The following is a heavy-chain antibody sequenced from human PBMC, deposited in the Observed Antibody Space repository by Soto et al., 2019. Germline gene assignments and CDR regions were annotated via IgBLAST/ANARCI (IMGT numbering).Heavy chain of an antibody. J-gene: IGHJ5*02. D-gene: IGHD3-10*01. CDR1: GGSFSGYY. Sequence: SETLSLTCAVYGGSFSGYYWSWIRQPPGKGLEWIGEINHSGSTNYNPSLKSRVTISVDTSKNQFSLKLSSVTAADTAVYYCAREGDVEEVRYNWFDPWGQGTLVTVSS. CDR3: AREGDVEEVRYNWFDP. V-gene: IGHV4-34*01. CDR2: INHSGST.